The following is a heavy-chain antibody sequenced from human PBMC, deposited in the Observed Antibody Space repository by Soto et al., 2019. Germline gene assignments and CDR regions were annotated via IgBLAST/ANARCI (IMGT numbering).Heavy chain of an antibody. CDR1: GYTFTSYG. D-gene: IGHD6-19*01. CDR2: ISAYNGNT. CDR3: ARVGPAWLVRGYNWWEP. Sequence: ASVKVSCKASGYTFTSYGISWVRQAPGQGLEWMGWISAYNGNTNYAQKLQGRVTMTTDTSTSTAYMELRSLRSDDTAVYYCARVGPAWLVRGYNWWEPWGQGNLVTFCS. J-gene: IGHJ5*02. V-gene: IGHV1-18*01.